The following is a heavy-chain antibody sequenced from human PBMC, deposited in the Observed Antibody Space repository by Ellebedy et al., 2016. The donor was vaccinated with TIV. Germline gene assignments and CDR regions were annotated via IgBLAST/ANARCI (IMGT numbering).Heavy chain of an antibody. Sequence: GGSLRLSXAASGFTFSRYAMNWVRQAPGKGLEWVSGISWNSGSIGYADSVKGRFTISRDNAKNSLYLQMNSLRAEDTALYYCAKDMGVLVVTKGFDYWGQGTLVTVSS. CDR1: GFTFSRYA. CDR3: AKDMGVLVVTKGFDY. CDR2: ISWNSGSI. D-gene: IGHD3-22*01. V-gene: IGHV3-9*01. J-gene: IGHJ4*02.